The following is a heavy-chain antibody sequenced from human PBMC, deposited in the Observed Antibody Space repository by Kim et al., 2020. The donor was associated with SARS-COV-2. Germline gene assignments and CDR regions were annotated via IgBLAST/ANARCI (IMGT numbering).Heavy chain of an antibody. Sequence: GGSLRLSCAASGFTFSSYSMNWVRQAPGKGLEWVSSISSSSSYIYYADSVKGRFTISRDNAKNSLYLQMNSLRAEDTAVYYCARGFSSGWYYFDYWGQGTLVTVSS. CDR1: GFTFSSYS. D-gene: IGHD6-19*01. CDR2: ISSSSSYI. V-gene: IGHV3-21*01. CDR3: ARGFSSGWYYFDY. J-gene: IGHJ4*02.